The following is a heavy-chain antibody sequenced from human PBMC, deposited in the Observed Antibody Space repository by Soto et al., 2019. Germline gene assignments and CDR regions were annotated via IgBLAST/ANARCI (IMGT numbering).Heavy chain of an antibody. D-gene: IGHD4-17*01. CDR1: GFTFGRHW. V-gene: IGHV3-7*01. CDR3: ARDTYGDNGAVLDY. Sequence: GGSLRLSCAGSGFTFGRHWMTWVRQAPGKGLEWVANIKEDGSEIYYVDSVKGRFTISRDNAKNSVYLQMNSLRAEDTALYYCARDTYGDNGAVLDYWGQGTLVTGSS. J-gene: IGHJ4*02. CDR2: IKEDGSEI.